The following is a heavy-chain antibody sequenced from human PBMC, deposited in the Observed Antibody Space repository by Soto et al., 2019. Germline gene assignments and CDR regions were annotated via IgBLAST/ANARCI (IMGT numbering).Heavy chain of an antibody. CDR3: ATTSPTVVAPFDH. V-gene: IGHV3-21*01. Sequence: GGSLRLSCAASGFNFSSYSMNWVRQAPGKGLEWVSSISSSSGYMLYADSMKGRFTISRDNAKNSLYLQMNSLRAEDTAVYYCATTSPTVVAPFDHWGQGTLVTVSS. D-gene: IGHD2-15*01. CDR2: ISSSSGYM. J-gene: IGHJ4*02. CDR1: GFNFSSYS.